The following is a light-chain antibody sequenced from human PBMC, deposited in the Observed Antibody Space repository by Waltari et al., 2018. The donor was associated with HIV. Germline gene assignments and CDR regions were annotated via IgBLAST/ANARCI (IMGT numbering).Light chain of an antibody. CDR1: QRVSRN. CDR2: GAS. Sequence: DIVLMQSTGTLSVSPGERATLSCRASQRVSRNLAWYQQKPGQPPRLLIYGASTRATGIPARFSATGSGTEFTLTISSLQSEDFAVYYCQQYNIWPPLTFGGGTKVEMK. V-gene: IGKV3-15*01. J-gene: IGKJ4*01. CDR3: QQYNIWPPLT.